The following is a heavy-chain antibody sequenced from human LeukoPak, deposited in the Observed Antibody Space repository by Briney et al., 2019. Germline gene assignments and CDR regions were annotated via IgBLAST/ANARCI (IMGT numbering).Heavy chain of an antibody. V-gene: IGHV1-8*01. J-gene: IGHJ5*02. D-gene: IGHD2-8*01. Sequence: ASVKVSCKASGYTFTSYDINWVRQATGQGLEWMGWMNPNSGNTGYAQKFQGRVTMTRNTSISTAYMELSSLRAEDTAVYYCAKGLMVYAKGGFDPWGQGTLVTVSS. CDR1: GYTFTSYD. CDR3: AKGLMVYAKGGFDP. CDR2: MNPNSGNT.